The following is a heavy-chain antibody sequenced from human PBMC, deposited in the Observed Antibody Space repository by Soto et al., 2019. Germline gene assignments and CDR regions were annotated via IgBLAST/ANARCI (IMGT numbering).Heavy chain of an antibody. CDR3: ARDLPIQLVRNYCGMDV. V-gene: IGHV1-18*04. D-gene: IGHD5-18*01. Sequence: ASVKVSCKASGYTFTSYGISWVRQAPGQGLEWMGWISAYNGNTNYAQKLQGRVTMTTDTSTSTAYMELRSLRSDDTAVYYCARDLPIQLVRNYCGMDVWGHGTTVTVS. CDR1: GYTFTSYG. CDR2: ISAYNGNT. J-gene: IGHJ6*02.